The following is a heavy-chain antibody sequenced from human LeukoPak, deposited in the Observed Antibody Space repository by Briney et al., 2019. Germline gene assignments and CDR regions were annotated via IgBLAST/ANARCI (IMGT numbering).Heavy chain of an antibody. V-gene: IGHV4-59*01. CDR2: NYYSGTT. CDR1: GDSISSYY. CDR3: AREIDSRFDT. D-gene: IGHD3-22*01. Sequence: SETLSLTCTVSGDSISSYYWSWIRQPPGKGLEWIGYNYYSGTTNYNPSLKTRVTISVDTSKNKFSLNLRYVTSADTAIYYCAREIDSRFDTWGQGALVTVSS. J-gene: IGHJ5*02.